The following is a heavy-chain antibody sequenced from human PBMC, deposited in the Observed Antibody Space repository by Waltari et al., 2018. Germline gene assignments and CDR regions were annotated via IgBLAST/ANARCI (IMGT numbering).Heavy chain of an antibody. D-gene: IGHD3-9*01. J-gene: IGHJ4*02. V-gene: IGHV3-23*04. Sequence: VQLVESGGGLVQHGGSLRLSCAASGCPFKNFAMSWVRQAPGKGLEWVSTITESGDTFYADSVKGRFATSRDNYKNTLSLQMNSLRAEDTAVYYCAKRWAIYYFEYWGQGNLVTVSS. CDR2: ITESGDT. CDR3: AKRWAIYYFEY. CDR1: GCPFKNFA.